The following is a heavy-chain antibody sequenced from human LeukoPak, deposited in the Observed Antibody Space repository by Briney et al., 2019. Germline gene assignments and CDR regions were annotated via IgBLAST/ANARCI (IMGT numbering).Heavy chain of an antibody. V-gene: IGHV3-23*01. CDR1: GFTFSSHA. Sequence: GGSLRLSCAASGFTFSSHAMSWVRQAPGKGLEWVFGTTDSGGSTNYADSVKGRFTISRDNSKNTLYLQMSSLRAEDTAVYYCAKTSGWYLGGYFDYWGQGTLVTVSS. CDR3: AKTSGWYLGGYFDY. J-gene: IGHJ4*02. CDR2: TTDSGGST. D-gene: IGHD6-19*01.